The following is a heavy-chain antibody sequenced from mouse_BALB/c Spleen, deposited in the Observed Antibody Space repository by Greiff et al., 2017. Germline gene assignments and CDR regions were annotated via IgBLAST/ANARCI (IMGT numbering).Heavy chain of an antibody. CDR2: ISIYYDNT. D-gene: IGHD1-1*01. CDR1: GYTFTDYA. CDR3: ARGGLRPAWFAY. J-gene: IGHJ3*01. Sequence: VQLKESGPELVRPGESVKISCKGSGYTFTDYAMHWVKQSHAKSLEWIGVISIYYDNTNYNQKFKGKATMTVDKSSSTAYMELARLTSEDSAIYYCARGGLRPAWFAYWGQGTLVTVSA. V-gene: IGHV1-67*01.